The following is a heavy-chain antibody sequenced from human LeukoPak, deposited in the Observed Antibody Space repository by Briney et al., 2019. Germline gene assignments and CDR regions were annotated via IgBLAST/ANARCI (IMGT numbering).Heavy chain of an antibody. CDR2: INPNSGGT. Sequence: ASVKVSCKASGYTFTGYYMHRVRQAPGQGLEWMGRINPNSGGTNYAQKFQGRVTMTRGTSISTAYMELSRLRSDDTAVYYCARAGIAARLTRDPFGPWGQGTLVTVSS. J-gene: IGHJ5*02. CDR3: ARAGIAARLTRDPFGP. CDR1: GYTFTGYY. D-gene: IGHD6-6*01. V-gene: IGHV1-2*06.